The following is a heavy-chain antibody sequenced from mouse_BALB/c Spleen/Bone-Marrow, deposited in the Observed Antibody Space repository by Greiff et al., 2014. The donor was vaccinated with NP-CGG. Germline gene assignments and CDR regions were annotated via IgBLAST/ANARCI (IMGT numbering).Heavy chain of an antibody. CDR1: GYSFTGYY. CDR2: INPYNGAT. D-gene: IGHD1-1*01. J-gene: IGHJ4*01. Sequence: EVQRVESGPELVKPGASVKISCKASGYSFTGYYMHWVKQSHVKSLEWIGRINPYNGATSYNQNFKDKASLTVDKSSSTAYMELHSLTSEDSAVYYCASNYYGYAMDYWGQGTSVTVSS. V-gene: IGHV1-31*01. CDR3: ASNYYGYAMDY.